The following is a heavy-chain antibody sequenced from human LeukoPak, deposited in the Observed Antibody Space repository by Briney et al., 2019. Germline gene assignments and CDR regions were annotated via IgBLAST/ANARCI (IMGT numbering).Heavy chain of an antibody. D-gene: IGHD6-13*01. J-gene: IGHJ4*02. Sequence: ASVKVSCKASGYTFTSYYMHWVRQAPGQGLEWMGIINPSGGSTSYAQKFQGRVTITADKSTSTAYMELSSLRSEDTAVYYCARAYSSSWPGPFFDYWGQGTLLTVSS. CDR2: INPSGGST. CDR1: GYTFTSYY. V-gene: IGHV1-46*01. CDR3: ARAYSSSWPGPFFDY.